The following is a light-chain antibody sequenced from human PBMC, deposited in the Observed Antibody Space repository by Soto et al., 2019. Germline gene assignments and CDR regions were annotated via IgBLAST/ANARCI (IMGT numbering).Light chain of an antibody. V-gene: IGKV3-15*01. CDR1: QGVSSN. J-gene: IGKJ5*01. CDR3: QQYNNWPIT. CDR2: GAS. Sequence: EIVMTQSPATLSVSPGERATLSCRASQGVSSNLAWYQQKPGQAPRLLIYGASTRATGIPARFSGSGSGTEFTLTIRSLQSEDFAVYYCQQYNNWPITFGQGTRLEIK.